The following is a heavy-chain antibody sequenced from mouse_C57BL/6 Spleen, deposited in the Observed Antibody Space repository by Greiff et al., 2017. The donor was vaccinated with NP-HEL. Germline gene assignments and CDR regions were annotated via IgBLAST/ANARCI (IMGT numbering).Heavy chain of an antibody. CDR3: ARKRTTVVPYYAMDY. Sequence: QVQLQQPGAELVMPGASVKLSCKASGYTFTSYWMHWVKQRPGQGLEWIGEIDPSDSYTNYNQKFKGKSTLTVDKSSSTAYMQLSSLTSEDSAVYYCARKRTTVVPYYAMDYWGQGTSVTVSS. J-gene: IGHJ4*01. CDR2: IDPSDSYT. CDR1: GYTFTSYW. V-gene: IGHV1-69*01. D-gene: IGHD1-1*01.